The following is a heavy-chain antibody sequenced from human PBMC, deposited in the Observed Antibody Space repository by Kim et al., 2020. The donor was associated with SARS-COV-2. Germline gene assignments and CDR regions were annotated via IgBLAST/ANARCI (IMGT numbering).Heavy chain of an antibody. CDR1: GGTFSSYA. D-gene: IGHD5-18*01. Sequence: SVKVSCKASGGTFSSYAISWVRQAPGQGLEWMGRIIPILGIANYAQKFQGRVTITADKSTSTAYMELSSLRSEDTAVYYCARAQWIQLWSTTPFDYWGQGTLVTVSS. V-gene: IGHV1-69*04. CDR2: IIPILGIA. CDR3: ARAQWIQLWSTTPFDY. J-gene: IGHJ4*02.